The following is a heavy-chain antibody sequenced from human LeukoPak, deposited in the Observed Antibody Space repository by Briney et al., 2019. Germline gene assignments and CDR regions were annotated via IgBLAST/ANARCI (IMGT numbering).Heavy chain of an antibody. CDR2: INAGNGNT. V-gene: IGHV1-3*01. CDR1: GYTFTSYA. J-gene: IGHJ4*02. D-gene: IGHD3-22*01. Sequence: ASVKVSCKASGYTFTSYAMHWVRQAPGQRLEWMGWINAGNGNTKYSQKFQGRVTITRDTSASTAYMELSSLRSEDTAVYYCARDNYYDRSGYGPYDYWGQGTLVTVSS. CDR3: ARDNYYDRSGYGPYDY.